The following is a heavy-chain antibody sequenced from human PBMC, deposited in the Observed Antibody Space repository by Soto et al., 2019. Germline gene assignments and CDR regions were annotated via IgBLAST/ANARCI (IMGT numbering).Heavy chain of an antibody. CDR2: IYPGDSDT. CDR3: ATTVGATNGGWYFDY. Sequence: GESLKISCKGSGYSFTSYWIGWVRQMPGKGLEWMGIIYPGDSDTRYSPSFQGQVTISADKSISTAYLQWSSLKASDTAMYYCATTVGATNGGWYFDYWGQGTLVTVSS. V-gene: IGHV5-51*01. D-gene: IGHD1-26*01. CDR1: GYSFTSYW. J-gene: IGHJ4*02.